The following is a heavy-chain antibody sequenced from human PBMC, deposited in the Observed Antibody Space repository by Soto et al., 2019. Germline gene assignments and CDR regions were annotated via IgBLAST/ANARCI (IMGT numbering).Heavy chain of an antibody. CDR2: IYSGGST. J-gene: IGHJ4*02. CDR1: GFSVTANY. CDR3: HGYGY. V-gene: IGHV3-53*01. Sequence: DVQVVESGGGLIQPGGSLRLSCEVSGFSVTANYMSWVRQAPEKGLEWVSVIYSGGSTYYVDSVKGRFSISRDTSKNTLYLQMNSLRAEDTAVYYCHGYGYWGQGTLVTVSS. D-gene: IGHD5-12*01.